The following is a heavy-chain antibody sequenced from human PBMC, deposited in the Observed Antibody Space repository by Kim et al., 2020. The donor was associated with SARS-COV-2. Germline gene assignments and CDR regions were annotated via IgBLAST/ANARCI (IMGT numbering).Heavy chain of an antibody. CDR3: SRAYGSGTYPYYYFGLDV. CDR1: GFTFGDYT. D-gene: IGHD3-10*01. J-gene: IGHJ6*02. CDR2: IRSKGYGGTM. V-gene: IGHV3-49*03. Sequence: GGSLRLSCTASGFTFGDYTMNWFRQAPGKGLEWVGLIRSKGYGGTMEYAASVKGRFSISRDDSKSIAYLQMNSLKTEDTAVYYCSRAYGSGTYPYYYFGLDVWGQGTTVTVSS.